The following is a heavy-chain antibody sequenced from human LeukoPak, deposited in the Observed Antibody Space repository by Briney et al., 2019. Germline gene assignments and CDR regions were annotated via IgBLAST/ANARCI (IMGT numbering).Heavy chain of an antibody. CDR1: GFTFSSYW. D-gene: IGHD1-1*01. J-gene: IGHJ2*01. CDR3: ARVGLGERRGPTGTPNWYFDL. Sequence: GGSLRPSCAASGFTFSSYWMHWVRQAPGKGLGWVSRINSDVSSTTYADSGKGRFTISRDDAKNTLYLQMNSLRAEDAAVYYCARVGLGERRGPTGTPNWYFDLWGRGTLVTVSS. CDR2: INSDVSST. V-gene: IGHV3-74*01.